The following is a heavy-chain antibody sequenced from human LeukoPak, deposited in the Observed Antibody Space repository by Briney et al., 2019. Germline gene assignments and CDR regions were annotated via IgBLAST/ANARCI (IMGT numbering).Heavy chain of an antibody. CDR3: ARGPYNDYVWGSYRSHFDY. CDR2: IYYSGST. J-gene: IGHJ4*02. CDR1: GGSISSSSYY. Sequence: SETLSLTCTVSGGSISSSSYYWGWIRQPPGKGLEWIGSIYYSGSTYYNPSLKSRVTISVDTSKNQFSLKLSSVTAADTAVYYCARGPYNDYVWGSYRSHFDYWGQGTLVTVFS. D-gene: IGHD3-16*02. V-gene: IGHV4-39*01.